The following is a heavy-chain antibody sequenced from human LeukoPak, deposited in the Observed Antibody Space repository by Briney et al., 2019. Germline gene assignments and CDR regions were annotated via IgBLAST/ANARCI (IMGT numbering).Heavy chain of an antibody. D-gene: IGHD3-22*01. Sequence: GGSLRLSCAASGFTFGSYWMSWVRQAPGKGLEWVANIEQDGSEKYYVDSVKGRFSISRDNAKNSLFLQVNSLRVEDTAVYYCGRGGPSYQSSGGEWYFDLWGQGTLVTVSS. CDR2: IEQDGSEK. CDR1: GFTFGSYW. CDR3: GRGGPSYQSSGGEWYFDL. J-gene: IGHJ2*01. V-gene: IGHV3-7*01.